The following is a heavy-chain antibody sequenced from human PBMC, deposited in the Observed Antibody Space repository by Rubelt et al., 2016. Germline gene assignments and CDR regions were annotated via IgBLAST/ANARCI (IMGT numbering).Heavy chain of an antibody. CDR3: ARISVAAAGQPFDY. J-gene: IGHJ4*02. CDR2: IFSNDET. Sequence: GKALEWLEHIFSNDETSYSTSLKRRLTISKETSKSQVVLTMTNMDPVDTATYYCARISVAAAGQPFDYWGQGTLVTVSS. V-gene: IGHV2-26*01. D-gene: IGHD6-13*01.